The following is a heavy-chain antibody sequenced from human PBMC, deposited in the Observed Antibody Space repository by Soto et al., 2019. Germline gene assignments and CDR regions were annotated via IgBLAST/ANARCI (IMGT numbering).Heavy chain of an antibody. CDR3: ARGSFYYYDSSGYSRTYFDY. Sequence: SLRLSCAASGFTFSSYGMHWVRQAPGKGLEWVAVIWYDGSNKYYADSVKGRFTISRDNSKNTLYLQMNSLRAEDTAVYYCARGSFYYYDSSGYSRTYFDYWGQGTLVTVSS. CDR1: GFTFSSYG. CDR2: IWYDGSNK. V-gene: IGHV3-33*01. J-gene: IGHJ4*02. D-gene: IGHD3-22*01.